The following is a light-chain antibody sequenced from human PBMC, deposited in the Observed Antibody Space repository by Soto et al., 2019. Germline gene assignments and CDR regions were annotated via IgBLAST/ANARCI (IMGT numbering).Light chain of an antibody. V-gene: IGKV3-20*01. CDR1: QTISSSF. CDR2: RAS. Sequence: EIVLTQSPGTLSLSPGERATLSCRASQTISSSFLAWYQQKPGQAPRLLIYRASRRAPGIPDRFSGSGSWTDFILTISRLEPGDFAVYYCHQFGSSPLDTFGPGTKVEIK. CDR3: HQFGSSPLDT. J-gene: IGKJ3*01.